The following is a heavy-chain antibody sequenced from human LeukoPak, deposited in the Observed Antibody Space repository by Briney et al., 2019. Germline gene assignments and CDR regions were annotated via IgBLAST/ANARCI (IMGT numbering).Heavy chain of an antibody. CDR1: GGSISSYY. CDR2: IYYSGST. J-gene: IGHJ4*02. V-gene: IGHV4-59*12. D-gene: IGHD6-19*01. CDR3: ARGRNSGWYGRYYFDY. Sequence: SETLSLTCTVSGGSISSYYWSWIRQPPGKGLEWIGYIYYSGSTNYNPSLKSRVTISVDTSKNQFSLKLSSVTAADTAVYYCARGRNSGWYGRYYFDYWGQGTLVTVSS.